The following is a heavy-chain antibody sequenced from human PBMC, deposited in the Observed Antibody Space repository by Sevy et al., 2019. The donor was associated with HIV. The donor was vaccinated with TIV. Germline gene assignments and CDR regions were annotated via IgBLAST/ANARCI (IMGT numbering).Heavy chain of an antibody. CDR3: ASEILTGRYY. Sequence: GGSLRLSCAASGFTFSSYSMNWVRQAPGKGLEWVSSVSSSTNYIYYADSVKGRFTISRDNAKNSLYLQMNSLRAEDTAVYYCASEILTGRYYWGQGTLVTVSS. J-gene: IGHJ4*02. V-gene: IGHV3-21*01. D-gene: IGHD3-9*01. CDR1: GFTFSSYS. CDR2: VSSSTNYI.